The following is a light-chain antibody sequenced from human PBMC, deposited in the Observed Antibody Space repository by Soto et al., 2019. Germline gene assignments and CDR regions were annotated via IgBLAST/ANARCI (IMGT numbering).Light chain of an antibody. V-gene: IGKV1-16*01. CDR3: QQYDSYPLT. CDR1: QGINNY. CDR2: AAS. Sequence: DIQMTQSPSSLSASVGDRVTITCRASQGINNYLAWFQQKPGKAPRSLICAASTLQSEVPSRFSGSGFGTDFTLTISSLQPEDSAIYYCQQYDSYPLTFGGGTKVEI. J-gene: IGKJ4*01.